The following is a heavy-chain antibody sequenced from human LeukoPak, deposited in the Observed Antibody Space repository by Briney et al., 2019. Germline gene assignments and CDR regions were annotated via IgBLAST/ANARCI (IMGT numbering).Heavy chain of an antibody. CDR2: ISYDGSNK. D-gene: IGHD2-15*01. Sequence: GGSLRLSCAASGFTFSSYAMHWVRQAPGKGLEWVAVISYDGSNKYYADSVKGRFTISRDNSKNTLYLQMNSLGAEDTAVYYCANSGFDYWGQGTLVTVSS. CDR1: GFTFSSYA. J-gene: IGHJ4*02. CDR3: ANSGFDY. V-gene: IGHV3-30-3*01.